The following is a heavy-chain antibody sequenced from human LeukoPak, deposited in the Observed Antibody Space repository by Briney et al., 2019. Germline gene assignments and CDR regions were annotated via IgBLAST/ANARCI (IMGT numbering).Heavy chain of an antibody. CDR3: ARGSTSDWPFDH. CDR1: GYTFNKYT. V-gene: IGHV1-3*01. D-gene: IGHD3-16*01. J-gene: IGHJ4*02. CDR2: TNVDNGNA. Sequence: GASVKVSCKASGYTFNKYTIHWVSQAPGPRLEWMGWTNVDNGNARYSQTFQDRITITRDTTASTAYMELSSLTSKDTAVYFCARGSTSDWPFDHWGQGTLVTVSS.